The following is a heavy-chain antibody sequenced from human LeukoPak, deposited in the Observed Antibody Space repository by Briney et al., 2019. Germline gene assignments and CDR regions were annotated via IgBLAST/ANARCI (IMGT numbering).Heavy chain of an antibody. J-gene: IGHJ4*02. D-gene: IGHD1-14*01. CDR3: ARESHHLIHRKTRFDY. Sequence: GASVKVSCKTSGYTFTGFYIHWVRQAPGQGLEWVGWIFPNSGGTNYTQKFQGRVAMTRDTSINTAYMELTNLRSDDTAVYYCARESHHLIHRKTRFDYWGQGTLVTVSS. CDR2: IFPNSGGT. V-gene: IGHV1-2*02. CDR1: GYTFTGFY.